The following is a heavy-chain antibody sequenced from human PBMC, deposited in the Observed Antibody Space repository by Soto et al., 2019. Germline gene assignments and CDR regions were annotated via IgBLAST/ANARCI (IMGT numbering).Heavy chain of an antibody. CDR3: AKVLSPYYYDSSGYCDY. D-gene: IGHD3-22*01. CDR1: GFTFSSYA. V-gene: IGHV3-23*01. CDR2: ISGSGGST. J-gene: IGHJ4*02. Sequence: GGSLRLSCAASGFTFSSYAMSWVRQAPGKGLEWVSAISGSGGSTYYADSVKGRFTISRDNSKNTLYLQMNSLRAEDTAVYYCAKVLSPYYYDSSGYCDYWGQGTLVTVSS.